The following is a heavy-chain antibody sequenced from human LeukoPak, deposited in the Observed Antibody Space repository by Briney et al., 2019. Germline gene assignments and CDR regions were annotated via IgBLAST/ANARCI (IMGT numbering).Heavy chain of an antibody. V-gene: IGHV4-61*02. CDR1: GGSISGGSYY. Sequence: SQTLSLTCTVSGGSISGGSYYWSWIRQPAGKGLEWIGRIYTSGSTNYNPSLKSRVTISVDTSKNQFSLKLSSVTAADTAVYYCAGQDTEVFDYWGQGTLVTVSS. J-gene: IGHJ4*02. D-gene: IGHD4-23*01. CDR3: AGQDTEVFDY. CDR2: IYTSGST.